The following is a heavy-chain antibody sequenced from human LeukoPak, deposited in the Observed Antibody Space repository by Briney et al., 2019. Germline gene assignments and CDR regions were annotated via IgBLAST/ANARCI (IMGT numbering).Heavy chain of an antibody. CDR1: GFTFSSYE. Sequence: GGSLRLSCAASGFTFSSYEMNWVRQAPGKGLEWVSYISSSGSTIYYADSVKGRFTISRDNAKNSLYLQMNSLRAEDTAVYYCARGYSGYEGALWDYYMDVWGKGATVTVSS. V-gene: IGHV3-48*03. D-gene: IGHD5-12*01. CDR3: ARGYSGYEGALWDYYMDV. J-gene: IGHJ6*03. CDR2: ISSSGSTI.